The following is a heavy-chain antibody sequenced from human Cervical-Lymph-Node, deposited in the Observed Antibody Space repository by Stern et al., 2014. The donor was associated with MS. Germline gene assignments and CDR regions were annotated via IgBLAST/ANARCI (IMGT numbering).Heavy chain of an antibody. CDR2: VIPFVGTS. CDR3: GRGGGDNWFDP. D-gene: IGHD3-16*01. Sequence: VQLVQSGAEVKKPGSSVRVSCKASGGISWVRQAPGQGLEWMGGVIPFVGTSNYAQKFQGRVTITADTATNTAYLELNSLRLDDTAVYYCGRGGGDNWFDPWGQGTLVTVSS. V-gene: IGHV1-69*06. J-gene: IGHJ5*02. CDR1: GG.